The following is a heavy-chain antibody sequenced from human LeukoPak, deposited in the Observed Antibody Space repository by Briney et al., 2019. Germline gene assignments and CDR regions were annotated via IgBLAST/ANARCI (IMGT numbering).Heavy chain of an antibody. CDR1: GFTFSSYD. J-gene: IGHJ6*02. CDR3: ARVGIAAPGYYGMDV. D-gene: IGHD6-13*01. CDR2: IFYDGSNK. Sequence: PGRSLRLSCAASGFTFSSYDTYWVRQAPGKGLEWGAVIFYDGSNKYCADSVKGRFTISRDNSKNTLYLQMNRLRADDTALYYCARVGIAAPGYYGMDVWGQGTTVTVSS. V-gene: IGHV3-33*01.